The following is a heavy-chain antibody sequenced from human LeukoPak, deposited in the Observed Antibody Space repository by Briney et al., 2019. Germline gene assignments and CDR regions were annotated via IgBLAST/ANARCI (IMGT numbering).Heavy chain of an antibody. V-gene: IGHV3-30-3*01. Sequence: PGRPLRLSCAASGFTFSRYAMHWVRQAPGKGLEWVAVISSDGNRTYYADSVKGRFTLSRDHSNKTLHQQMKHLSADDTAVYYWALFSGPSYSWGHGTLVTVSS. CDR2: ISSDGNRT. D-gene: IGHD3-10*02. CDR3: ALFSGPSYS. CDR1: GFTFSRYA. J-gene: IGHJ5*01.